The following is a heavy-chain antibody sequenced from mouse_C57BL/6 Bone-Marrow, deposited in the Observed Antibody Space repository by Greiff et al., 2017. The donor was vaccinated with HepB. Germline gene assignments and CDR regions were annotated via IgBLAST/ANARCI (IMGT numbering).Heavy chain of an antibody. CDR1: GFSLTSYG. Sequence: QVQLQQSGPGLVQPSQSLSITCTVSGFSLTSYGVHWVRQSPGKGLEWLGVIWSGGSTDYNAAFISRLSISKDNSKSQVFFKMNSLQADDTAIYYCARKCSPIYDGYYPWYFDVWGTGTTVTVSS. CDR3: ARKCSPIYDGYYPWYFDV. D-gene: IGHD2-3*01. V-gene: IGHV2-2*01. J-gene: IGHJ1*03. CDR2: IWSGGST.